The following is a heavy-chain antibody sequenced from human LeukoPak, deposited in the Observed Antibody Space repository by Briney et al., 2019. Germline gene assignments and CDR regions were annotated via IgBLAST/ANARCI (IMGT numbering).Heavy chain of an antibody. J-gene: IGHJ4*02. CDR1: GFTFSDCA. V-gene: IGHV3-23*01. CDR3: AKDREVAVGATIFDH. Sequence: GGSLRLSCAVSGFTFSDCAMSWVRQAPGKGLEWVLGISFSGRSTNYADSVKGRFIISRDNSNNTLYLQMNSLRAEDTAVYYCAKDREVAVGATIFDHWGQGTLVTVSS. CDR2: ISFSGRST. D-gene: IGHD1-26*01.